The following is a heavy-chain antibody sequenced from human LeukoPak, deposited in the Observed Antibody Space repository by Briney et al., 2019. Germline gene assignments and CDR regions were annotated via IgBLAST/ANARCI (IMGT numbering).Heavy chain of an antibody. CDR3: ANLWGGGYKSDGMDV. CDR1: GFTFSSYE. V-gene: IGHV3-48*03. J-gene: IGHJ6*04. D-gene: IGHD5-24*01. Sequence: GGSLRLSCAASGFTFSSYEMNWVRQAPGKGLEWVSYISSSGSTIYYADSVKGRFTISRDNAKHSLYLQMNSLRAEDTAVYYCANLWGGGYKSDGMDVWGKGTTVTVSS. CDR2: ISSSGSTI.